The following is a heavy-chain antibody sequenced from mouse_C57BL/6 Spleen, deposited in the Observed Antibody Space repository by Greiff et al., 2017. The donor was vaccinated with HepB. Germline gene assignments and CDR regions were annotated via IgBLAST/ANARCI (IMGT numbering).Heavy chain of an antibody. V-gene: IGHV1-50*01. J-gene: IGHJ2*01. Sequence: QVQLQQPGAELVKPGASVKLSCKASGYTFTSYWMQWVKQRPGQGLEWIGEIDPSDSYTNYNQKFKGKATLTVDTSSSTAYMQLSSLTSEDSAVYYCARRLLDYWGQGTTRTVSS. CDR2: IDPSDSYT. CDR1: GYTFTSYW. D-gene: IGHD2-4*01. CDR3: ARRLLDY.